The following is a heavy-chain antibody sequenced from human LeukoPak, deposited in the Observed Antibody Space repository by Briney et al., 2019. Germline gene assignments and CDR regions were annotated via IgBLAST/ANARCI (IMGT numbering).Heavy chain of an antibody. D-gene: IGHD2-21*01. CDR3: TVQVIPSDKWFDP. Sequence: TGGSLRLPCTASGLLFGDYAMTWVRQAPGKGLEWVGFIRSKPYGGTAEYAASVKGRFTISRDDSKTIAYLDMNGLKTEDTAVYHCTVQVIPSDKWFDPWGQGTPVTVSS. J-gene: IGHJ5*02. CDR1: GLLFGDYA. V-gene: IGHV3-49*04. CDR2: IRSKPYGGTA.